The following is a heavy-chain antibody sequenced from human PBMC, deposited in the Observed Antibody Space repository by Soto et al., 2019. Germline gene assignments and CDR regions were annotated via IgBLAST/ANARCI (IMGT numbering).Heavy chain of an antibody. V-gene: IGHV4-39*02. CDR3: TSGGDAWNTGL. CDR2: VHPSGNT. J-gene: IGHJ4*02. Sequence: QLQLQESGPGLVKPSETLSLTCTVSGGSFSRSPGYYWGWIRQPPGNGLEWIGTVHPSGNTYNTPSFKRRVTIYKDSPMNHLSLQLTSVTAADTAIYDCTSGGDAWNTGLWGQGTLVNASS. D-gene: IGHD2-21*01. CDR1: GGSFSRSPGYY.